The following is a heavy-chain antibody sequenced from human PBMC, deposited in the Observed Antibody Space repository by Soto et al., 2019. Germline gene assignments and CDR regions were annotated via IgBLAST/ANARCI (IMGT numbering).Heavy chain of an antibody. Sequence: QVQLVESGGGVVQPGRSLRLSCAASGFTFSSYGMHWVRQAPGKGLEWVAVIWYDGSNKYYADSVKGRFTISRDNSKNTLYLQMNSLRAEDTAVYYCARGHVDVGAFDICGQGTMVTVSS. J-gene: IGHJ3*02. CDR3: ARGHVDVGAFDI. V-gene: IGHV3-33*01. CDR1: GFTFSSYG. D-gene: IGHD5-12*01. CDR2: IWYDGSNK.